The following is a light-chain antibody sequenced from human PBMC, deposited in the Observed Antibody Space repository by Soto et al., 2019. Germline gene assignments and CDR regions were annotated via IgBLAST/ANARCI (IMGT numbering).Light chain of an antibody. CDR3: QSSDSSLSGSV. Sequence: QSVLTQPPPVSGAPGQTVTISCSGSSSNIGAGYDVHWYQQFPGTVPKLLIYGSSNRPSGVPDRFSSSRSGTSASLAITGLEAEYEADYYCQSSDSSLSGSVFGGGTKLTVL. J-gene: IGLJ2*01. CDR2: GSS. V-gene: IGLV1-40*01. CDR1: SSNIGAGYD.